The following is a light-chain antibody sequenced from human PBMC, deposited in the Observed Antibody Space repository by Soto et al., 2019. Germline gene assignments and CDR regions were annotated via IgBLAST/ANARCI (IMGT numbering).Light chain of an antibody. J-gene: IGKJ1*01. CDR2: AAS. V-gene: IGKV1-39*01. CDR3: QQSYSTPST. CDR1: QSISSY. Sequence: DIQMTQSPSSLSASVGDRVTITCRASQSISSYLNWYQQKPGKAPKLLIYAASSLQSGVPSRFSGSGSGTDFTLTISRPQPEDFPTYYCQQSYSTPSTFGQGTKVEIK.